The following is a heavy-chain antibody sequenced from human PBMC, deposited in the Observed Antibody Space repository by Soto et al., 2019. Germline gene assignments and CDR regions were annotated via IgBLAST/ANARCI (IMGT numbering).Heavy chain of an antibody. CDR1: GFTFSSYA. D-gene: IGHD6-19*01. CDR2: ISYDGSNK. V-gene: IGHV3-30-3*01. J-gene: IGHJ4*02. CDR3: ARDRGRGWFDPFDY. Sequence: QVQLVESGGGVVQPGRSLRLSCAASGFTFSSYAMHWVRQAPGKGLEWVAVISYDGSNKYYADSVKGRFTISRDNSQNPLFLPMDSPRAEDHALYFCARDRGRGWFDPFDYWGPGTLVTVSS.